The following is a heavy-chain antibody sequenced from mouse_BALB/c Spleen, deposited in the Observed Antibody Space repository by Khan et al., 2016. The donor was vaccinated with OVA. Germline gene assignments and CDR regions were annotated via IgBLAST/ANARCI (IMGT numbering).Heavy chain of an antibody. D-gene: IGHD1-1*01. CDR1: GYSITSGYA. Sequence: EVQLVESGPGLVKPSQSLSLTCTVTGYSITSGYAWNWIRQFPGNKLEWMGYISYSGGTSSNPSLKSRISITRDTSKNQFFLQLNSVTTEDTATDYCARGNYYGYYFDYWGQGTPLTVSS. CDR2: ISYSGGT. J-gene: IGHJ2*01. CDR3: ARGNYYGYYFDY. V-gene: IGHV3-2*02.